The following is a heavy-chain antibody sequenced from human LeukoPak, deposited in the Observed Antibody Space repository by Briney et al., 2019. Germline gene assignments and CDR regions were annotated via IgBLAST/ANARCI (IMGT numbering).Heavy chain of an antibody. CDR2: ISSSSSTI. J-gene: IGHJ4*02. V-gene: IGHV3-48*01. Sequence: PGGSLRLSCAASGFTFSSYSMNWVRQAPGKGLEWVSYISSSSSTIYYADSVKGRFTISRDNAKNSLYLQMNSLRAEDTAVYYCARGHYDFWSGYYTRSDYWGQGTLVTVSS. D-gene: IGHD3-3*01. CDR1: GFTFSSYS. CDR3: ARGHYDFWSGYYTRSDY.